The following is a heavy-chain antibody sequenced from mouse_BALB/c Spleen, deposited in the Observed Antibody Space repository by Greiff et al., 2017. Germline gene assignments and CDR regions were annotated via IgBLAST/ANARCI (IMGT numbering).Heavy chain of an antibody. CDR2: INPYNDGT. D-gene: IGHD1-1*01. Sequence: VQLQQSGPELVKPGASVKMSCKASGYTFTSYVMHWVKQKPGQGLEWIGYINPYNDGTKYNEKFKGKATLTSDKSSSTAYMELSSLTSEDSAVYYCARSGTVVDTPYWYFDVWGAGTTVTVSS. J-gene: IGHJ1*01. V-gene: IGHV1-14*01. CDR3: ARSGTVVDTPYWYFDV. CDR1: GYTFTSYV.